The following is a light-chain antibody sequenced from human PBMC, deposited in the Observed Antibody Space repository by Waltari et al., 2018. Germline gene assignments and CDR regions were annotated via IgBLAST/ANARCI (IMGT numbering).Light chain of an antibody. CDR3: QELNTYPQSLT. V-gene: IGKV1-9*01. CDR2: AAS. Sequence: DIQLTQSPSFLSASIGDRVTITCRASQGISSYLAWYQQKPGKAPKLLIYAASTLQSGVPSRFSGSGSATEFTLTISSLQPEDFATYYCQELNTYPQSLTFGGGTKVEI. J-gene: IGKJ4*01. CDR1: QGISSY.